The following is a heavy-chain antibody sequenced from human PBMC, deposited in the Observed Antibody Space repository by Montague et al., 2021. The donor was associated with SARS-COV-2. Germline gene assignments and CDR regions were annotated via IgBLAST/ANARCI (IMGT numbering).Heavy chain of an antibody. Sequence: CAISGDSVWSNTAAWNWIRQSPSGGLEWLGRTNYRSKWTSDYATSVEGRISIDPDTTKNQFFLHLRSVTPEDTGVYYCVRDTGSAQAGFDAWGQGALVTVSS. J-gene: IGHJ4*02. CDR3: VRDTGSAQAGFDA. D-gene: IGHD4-17*01. CDR1: GDSVWSNTAA. V-gene: IGHV6-1*01. CDR2: TNYRSKWTS.